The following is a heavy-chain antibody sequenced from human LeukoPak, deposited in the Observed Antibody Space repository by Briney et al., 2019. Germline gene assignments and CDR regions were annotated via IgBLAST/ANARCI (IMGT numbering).Heavy chain of an antibody. Sequence: ASVKVSCKASGGTFSSYAISWVRQAPGQGLEWMGGIIPIFGTANYAQKFQGRVTMTRDTSTSTVYMELSSLRSEDTAVYYCARDLNYAYFDYWGQGTLVTVSS. CDR1: GGTFSSYA. CDR3: ARDLNYAYFDY. J-gene: IGHJ4*02. CDR2: IIPIFGTA. V-gene: IGHV1-69*05. D-gene: IGHD2-2*01.